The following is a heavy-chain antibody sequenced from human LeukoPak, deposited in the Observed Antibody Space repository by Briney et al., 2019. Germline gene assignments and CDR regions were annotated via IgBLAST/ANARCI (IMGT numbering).Heavy chain of an antibody. CDR3: VRRGYYDSSGYDY. D-gene: IGHD3-22*01. V-gene: IGHV3-66*01. CDR1: GFTISNNY. Sequence: GGSLRLSCAASGFTISNNYIRWLRQAPGKGLEWVSHIYSGGFTQFAGSVRGRFTISRDNAKNSLYLQINSLRAEDMAIYYCVRRGYYDSSGYDYWGQGTLVTVSS. CDR2: IYSGGFT. J-gene: IGHJ4*02.